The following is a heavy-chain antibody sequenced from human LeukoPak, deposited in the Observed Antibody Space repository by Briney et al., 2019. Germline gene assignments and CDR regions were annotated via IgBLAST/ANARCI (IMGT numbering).Heavy chain of an antibody. D-gene: IGHD6-19*01. J-gene: IGHJ4*02. CDR3: ARDVEQWLVRVYYFDD. Sequence: QPGGSLLLSCATSGFTLSSYSMNWVRQAPGKGLEWVSYISSGSTTIYYADSVKGRFTISRDNAKNSLYLQMNSLRAEDTAVYYCARDVEQWLVRVYYFDDWGQGTLVTVSS. CDR1: GFTLSSYS. V-gene: IGHV3-48*01. CDR2: ISSGSTTI.